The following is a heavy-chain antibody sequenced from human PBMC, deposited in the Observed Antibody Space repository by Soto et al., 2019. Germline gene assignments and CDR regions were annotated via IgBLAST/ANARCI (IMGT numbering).Heavy chain of an antibody. Sequence: EVQLVESGGGPVKSGGSLRLSCAASGFYFVSYTMNWVRQAPGKGLEWVSSISGDGSYIYYADSVKGRFTISRDNAKNSLFLQRNSLRVEDTAVYYCVRDLSAHNWFDLWGPGTLVTVSS. V-gene: IGHV3-21*01. CDR3: VRDLSAHNWFDL. CDR1: GFYFVSYT. J-gene: IGHJ5*01. CDR2: ISGDGSYI.